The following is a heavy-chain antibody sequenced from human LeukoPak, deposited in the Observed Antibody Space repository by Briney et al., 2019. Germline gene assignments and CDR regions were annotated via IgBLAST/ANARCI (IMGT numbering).Heavy chain of an antibody. Sequence: PSETLSLTCTVSGGSISSYYWSWIRQPPGKGLEWIGYIYYSGSTNYNPSLKSRVTISVDTSKNQFSLKLSSVTAADTAVYYCARGQDSWYRYNWFDPWGQGTLVTVSS. D-gene: IGHD6-13*01. J-gene: IGHJ5*02. V-gene: IGHV4-59*12. CDR1: GGSISSYY. CDR2: IYYSGST. CDR3: ARGQDSWYRYNWFDP.